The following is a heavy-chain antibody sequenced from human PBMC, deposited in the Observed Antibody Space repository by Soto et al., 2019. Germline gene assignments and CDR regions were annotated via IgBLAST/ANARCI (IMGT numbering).Heavy chain of an antibody. CDR3: TRDGGAGTPVAGSLDRYIYFGMDV. Sequence: EVQLVDSGGDLIQPGGSLRLSCGASGFTVSGNSLSWVRQAPGKGLEWVSYIYTDGSTYYADSVRGRFTISRDISKNTLYLQMSNLRTEDTAVYYCTRDGGAGTPVAGSLDRYIYFGMDVWGQGTTVSVSS. CDR2: IYTDGST. CDR1: GFTVSGNS. J-gene: IGHJ6*02. D-gene: IGHD6-19*01. V-gene: IGHV3-53*01.